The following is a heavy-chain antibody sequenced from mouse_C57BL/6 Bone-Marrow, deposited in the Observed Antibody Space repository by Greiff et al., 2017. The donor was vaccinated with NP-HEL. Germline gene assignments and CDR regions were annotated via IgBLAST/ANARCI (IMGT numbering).Heavy chain of an antibody. CDR1: GFSLTSYG. J-gene: IGHJ4*01. Sequence: VKLMESGPGLVQPSPCLTITCTVSGFSLTSYGVHWVRQSPGKGLEWLGVIWRGGSTDYNAAFMSRLSITKDNSKSQVFFKMNSLQADDTAIYYCAKKGRLPYAMDYWGQGTSVTVSS. CDR2: IWRGGST. V-gene: IGHV2-5*01. CDR3: AKKGRLPYAMDY. D-gene: IGHD2-4*01.